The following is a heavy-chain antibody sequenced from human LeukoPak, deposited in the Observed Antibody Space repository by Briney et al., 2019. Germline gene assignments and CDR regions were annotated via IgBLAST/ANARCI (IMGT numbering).Heavy chain of an antibody. CDR2: INHSGST. V-gene: IGHV4-34*01. J-gene: IGHJ5*02. CDR3: ARQIPYTVLGWFDP. Sequence: SETLSLTCAVSGGSFSGYYWSWIRQPPGKGLEWIGEINHSGSTNYNPSLKSRVTISVDTSKNQFSLKLSSVTAADTAVYYCARQIPYTVLGWFDPWGQGTLVTVSS. CDR1: GGSFSGYY. D-gene: IGHD4-17*01.